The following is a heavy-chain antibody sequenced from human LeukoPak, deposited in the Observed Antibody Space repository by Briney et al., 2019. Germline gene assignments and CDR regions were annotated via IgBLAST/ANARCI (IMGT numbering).Heavy chain of an antibody. CDR2: IYHDGST. J-gene: IGHJ4*02. CDR3: ARDSYYDILTGYPEDY. D-gene: IGHD3-9*01. V-gene: IGHV4-4*02. Sequence: PSENLSLTCAVSGGSISSNNWWIWVRQSPEKGLEWIGEIYHDGSTNYNPSLKSLVTISMDKSKNQLSLKLNFVTTADTAVYYCARDSYYDILTGYPEDYWGQGTLVTVSS. CDR1: GGSISSNNW.